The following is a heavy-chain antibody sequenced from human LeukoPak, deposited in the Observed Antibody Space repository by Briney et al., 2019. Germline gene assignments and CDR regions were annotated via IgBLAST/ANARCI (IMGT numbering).Heavy chain of an antibody. CDR3: ARLNEYYDSSGMFDP. V-gene: IGHV4-59*01. CDR2: IYYSGST. Sequence: PSETLSLTCTVSGGSISSYYWSWIRQPPGKGLEWIGYIYYSGSTTYNPSLKSRVTISVDTSKNQFSLKLSSVTAADTAVYYCARLNEYYDSSGMFDPWGQGTLVTVSS. CDR1: GGSISSYY. J-gene: IGHJ5*02. D-gene: IGHD3-22*01.